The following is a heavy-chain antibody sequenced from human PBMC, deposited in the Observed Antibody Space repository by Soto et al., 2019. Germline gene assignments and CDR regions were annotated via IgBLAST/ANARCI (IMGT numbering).Heavy chain of an antibody. V-gene: IGHV1-69*13. J-gene: IGHJ4*02. D-gene: IGHD3-22*01. Sequence: SVKVSCKASGGTFSSYAISWVRQAPGQGLEWMGGIIPIFGTANYAQKFQGRVTITADESTSTAYMELSSLRSEDTAVYYCASEEENYYDRSGYYGVSYWGPGPLVTVSS. CDR3: ASEEENYYDRSGYYGVSY. CDR1: GGTFSSYA. CDR2: IIPIFGTA.